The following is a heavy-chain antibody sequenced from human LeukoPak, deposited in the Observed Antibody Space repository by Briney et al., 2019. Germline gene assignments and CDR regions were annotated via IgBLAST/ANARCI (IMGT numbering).Heavy chain of an antibody. D-gene: IGHD2-15*01. J-gene: IGHJ3*02. CDR3: ARDTCFGGTCFDDAFDT. V-gene: IGHV1-3*01. Sequence: KFQGRVTITRDTSATTGYMELSSLRSEDTAVYYCARDTCFGGTCFDDAFDTWGQGTMVTVSS.